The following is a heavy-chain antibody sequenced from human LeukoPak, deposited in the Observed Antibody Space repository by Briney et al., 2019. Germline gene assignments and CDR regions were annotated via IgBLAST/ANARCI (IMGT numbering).Heavy chain of an antibody. J-gene: IGHJ3*02. CDR2: INHSGST. CDR1: GGSFSGYY. Sequence: TSETLSLTCAVYGGSFSGYYWSWIRQPPGKGLEWIGEINHSGSTNYNPSLKSRVTISVDTSKNQFSLKLSSVTAADTAVYYCAESYSSGLDAFDIWGQGTMVTVSS. V-gene: IGHV4-34*01. CDR3: AESYSSGLDAFDI. D-gene: IGHD3-22*01.